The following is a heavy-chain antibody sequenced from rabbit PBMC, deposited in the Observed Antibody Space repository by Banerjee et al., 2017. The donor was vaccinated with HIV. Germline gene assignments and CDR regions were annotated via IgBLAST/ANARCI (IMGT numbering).Heavy chain of an antibody. V-gene: IGHV1S47*01. CDR1: GIGFSSYG. Sequence: QEQLVESGGGLVTLGGSLKLSCKASGIGFSSYGISWVRQAPGKGLEWIAYIYPDYGSTDYASWVNGRFSISLDNAQNTVFLQMTSLTAADTATYFCARDGGSSGYSTRLDLWGPGTLVTVS. CDR3: ARDGGSSGYSTRLDL. CDR2: IYPDYGST. D-gene: IGHD1-1*01. J-gene: IGHJ3*01.